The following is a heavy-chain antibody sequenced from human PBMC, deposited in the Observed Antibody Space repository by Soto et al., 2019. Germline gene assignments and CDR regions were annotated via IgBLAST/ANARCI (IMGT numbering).Heavy chain of an antibody. J-gene: IGHJ4*02. CDR3: ARSLQLASRVYFDY. CDR2: IIPIFGTA. CDR1: GGTFSSCA. V-gene: IGHV1-69*06. Sequence: ASVKVSCKASGGTFSSCAISWVRQAPGQGLEWMGGIIPIFGTANYAQKFQGRVTITADKSTSTAYMELSSLRSEDTAVYYCARSLQLASRVYFDYWGQGTLVTVSS. D-gene: IGHD5-18*01.